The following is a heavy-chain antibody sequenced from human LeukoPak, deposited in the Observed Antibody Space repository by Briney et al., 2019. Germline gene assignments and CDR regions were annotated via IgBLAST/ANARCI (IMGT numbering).Heavy chain of an antibody. J-gene: IGHJ6*02. CDR2: IIPIFGTA. V-gene: IGHV1-69*13. D-gene: IGHD5-12*01. CDR1: GGTFSSYA. CDR3: ASIPASRSASIRYSGYDSYCYYGMDV. Sequence: ASVKVSCKASGGTFSSYAISWVRQAPGQGLEWMGGIIPIFGTANYAQKFQGRVTITADESTSTAYMELSSLRSEDTAVYYCASIPASRSASIRYSGYDSYCYYGMDVWGQGTTVTVSS.